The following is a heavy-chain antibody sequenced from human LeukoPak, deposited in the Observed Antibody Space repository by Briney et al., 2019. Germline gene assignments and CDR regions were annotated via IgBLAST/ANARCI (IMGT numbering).Heavy chain of an antibody. J-gene: IGHJ4*02. CDR3: ATRTYSSGWYWNY. V-gene: IGHV3-30*02. CDR1: GFTFISYG. CDR2: IRNDGSNK. D-gene: IGHD6-19*01. Sequence: GGSLRLSCAASGFTFISYGMHWVRQAPGKGLEWVAFIRNDGSNKYYADSVKGRFTISRDNSKNTLYLQMNSLRAEDTAVYYCATRTYSSGWYWNYWGQGTLVTVSS.